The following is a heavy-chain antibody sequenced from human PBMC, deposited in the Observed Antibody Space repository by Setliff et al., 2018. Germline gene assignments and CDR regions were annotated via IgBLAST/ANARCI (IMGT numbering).Heavy chain of an antibody. J-gene: IGHJ4*02. CDR2: IHYSGST. CDR3: ARFLDPRDGYQNSPGFDF. CDR1: GGSISTFY. Sequence: KPSATLSLTCTVSGGSISTFYWSWIRQSPEKGLEWIAYIHYSGSTNQNPSLKSRVTISLDTPKNQFSLKLSYMTAADTAVYYCARFLDPRDGYQNSPGFDFWGQGALVTVSS. V-gene: IGHV4-59*01. D-gene: IGHD2-21*01.